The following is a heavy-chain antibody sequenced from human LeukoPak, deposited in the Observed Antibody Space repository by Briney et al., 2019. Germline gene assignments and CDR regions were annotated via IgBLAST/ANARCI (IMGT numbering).Heavy chain of an antibody. J-gene: IGHJ4*02. D-gene: IGHD3-10*01. Sequence: GGSLRLSCAASGFTFSRYWMNWVRQTPGKGLEWVASIKYDGSEEYYVDSVKGRFTISRDNAKNSLYLQMSSLGVEDTAVYYCARDPLRGGDFGYWGRGILVTVSS. CDR3: ARDPLRGGDFGY. V-gene: IGHV3-7*01. CDR2: IKYDGSEE. CDR1: GFTFSRYW.